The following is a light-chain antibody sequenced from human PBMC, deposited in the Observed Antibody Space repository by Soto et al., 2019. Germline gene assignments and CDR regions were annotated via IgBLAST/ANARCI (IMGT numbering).Light chain of an antibody. Sequence: EIVLTQSPGTLSLSPGERATLSCRSSQSVSSSYLAWYQQKPGQAPRLLIYDVSSRATGIPDRFSGSGSGTDFTLTISRLEPEDFALYYCQQNGSSQTFGQGTKVEIK. V-gene: IGKV3-20*01. CDR1: QSVSSSY. CDR3: QQNGSSQT. J-gene: IGKJ1*01. CDR2: DVS.